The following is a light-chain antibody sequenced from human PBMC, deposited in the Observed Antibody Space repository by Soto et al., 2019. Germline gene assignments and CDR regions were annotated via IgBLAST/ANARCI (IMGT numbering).Light chain of an antibody. V-gene: IGKV1-39*01. CDR3: QQSYSTPYT. CDR1: QSISSS. CDR2: AAS. Sequence: DIRMTQSPSSLSASVGDRVTITCRASQSISSSLNWFQQKPGKAPKLLIYAASSLQSGVPSRFSGSGSGTDFTLTISSLQPEDFATYYCQQSYSTPYTFGQGNKLEIK. J-gene: IGKJ2*01.